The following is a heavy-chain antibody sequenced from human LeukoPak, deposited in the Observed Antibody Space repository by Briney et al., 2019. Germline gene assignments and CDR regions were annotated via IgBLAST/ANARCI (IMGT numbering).Heavy chain of an antibody. D-gene: IGHD2/OR15-2a*01. CDR1: GYTLTAYY. Sequence: ASVKVSCKASGYTLTAYYMHWVRQTPGQGLEWMGWINPNSGGTNYAQKFQGRVTMTRDTSISTAYMELRSLRSDDTAVYYCARQTPLLLDAFDIWGQGTMVTVSS. V-gene: IGHV1-2*02. J-gene: IGHJ3*02. CDR3: ARQTPLLLDAFDI. CDR2: INPNSGGT.